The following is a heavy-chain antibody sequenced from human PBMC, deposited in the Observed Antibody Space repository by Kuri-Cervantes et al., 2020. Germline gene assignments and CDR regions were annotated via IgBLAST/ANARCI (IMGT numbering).Heavy chain of an antibody. V-gene: IGHV4-34*01. CDR3: ARVVDYCTTGYCYYMDV. J-gene: IGHJ6*03. D-gene: IGHD3-16*01. Sequence: GSLRLSCAVHGGTLSAYYWSWIRQPPGKGLEWIGEINHSGRTISNPSLKSRVTMSMDMSNKQFSLKLSSVTAADTAVYYCARVVDYCTTGYCYYMDVWAKGTTVTVSS. CDR2: INHSGRT. CDR1: GGTLSAYY.